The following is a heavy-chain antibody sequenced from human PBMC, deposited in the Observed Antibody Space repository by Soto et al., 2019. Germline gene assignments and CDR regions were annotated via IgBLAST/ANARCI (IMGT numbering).Heavy chain of an antibody. CDR2: ISYDGSNK. D-gene: IGHD3-22*01. Sequence: QVQLVESGGGVVQPGRSLRLSCAASGFTFSSYGMHWVRQAPGKGLEWVAVISYDGSNKYYADSVKGRFTISRDNSKITLYLQMNSLRAEDTAVYYCAKDLSYDSSGGLGYWGQGTLVTVSS. CDR3: AKDLSYDSSGGLGY. CDR1: GFTFSSYG. J-gene: IGHJ4*02. V-gene: IGHV3-30*18.